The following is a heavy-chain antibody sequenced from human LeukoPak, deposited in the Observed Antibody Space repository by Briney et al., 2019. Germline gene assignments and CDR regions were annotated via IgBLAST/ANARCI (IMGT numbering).Heavy chain of an antibody. Sequence: GRSLRLSRVMSGLSIEDYAMHWVRQAPGKGLEWVAGINWKSGSVGYVDFVKGRFTISRDNAKHSVFLEMNSLRLEDTVLYFCVKDPSSSWFQGDAFDLWGQGTMVTVAS. CDR1: GLSIEDYA. V-gene: IGHV3-9*01. CDR2: INWKSGSV. J-gene: IGHJ3*01. CDR3: VKDPSSSWFQGDAFDL. D-gene: IGHD6-19*01.